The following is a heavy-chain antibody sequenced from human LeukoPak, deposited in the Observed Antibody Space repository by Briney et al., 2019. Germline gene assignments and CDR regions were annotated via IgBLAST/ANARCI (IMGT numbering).Heavy chain of an antibody. Sequence: SETLSLTCTVSGYSISSGYYWGWIRQPPGKGLEWIGSIYHSGSTYYNPSLKSRVTISVDTSKNQFSLKLSSVTAADTAVYYCARAYSSGWFFQHWGQGTLVTVSS. V-gene: IGHV4-38-2*02. J-gene: IGHJ1*01. CDR2: IYHSGST. CDR1: GYSISSGYY. CDR3: ARAYSSGWFFQH. D-gene: IGHD6-19*01.